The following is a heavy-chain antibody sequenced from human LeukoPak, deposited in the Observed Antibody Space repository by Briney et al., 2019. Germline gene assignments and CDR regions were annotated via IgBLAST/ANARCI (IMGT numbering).Heavy chain of an antibody. Sequence: GRSLRLTCAASGFTFSSYAMHWARQAPGKGLEWVAVISYDGSNKYYADSVKGRFTISRDNSKNTLYLQMNSLRAEDTAVYYCARDLSVVAANFDYWGQGTLVTVSS. CDR2: ISYDGSNK. CDR3: ARDLSVVAANFDY. D-gene: IGHD2-15*01. CDR1: GFTFSSYA. J-gene: IGHJ4*02. V-gene: IGHV3-30*04.